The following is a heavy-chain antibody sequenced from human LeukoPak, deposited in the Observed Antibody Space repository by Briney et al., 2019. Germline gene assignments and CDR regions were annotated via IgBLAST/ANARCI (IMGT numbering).Heavy chain of an antibody. CDR2: ISGRSSYI. CDR1: GFTFSNYN. V-gene: IGHV3-21*01. D-gene: IGHD3-22*01. CDR3: ARDRGYSTFDY. Sequence: GGSLRLSCAASGFTFSNYNMNWVRQAPGKGLEWVSSISGRSSYIYHADSVKGRFTISRDNAKNPLNLQMNSLRAEDTAVYYCARDRGYSTFDYWGQGTLVTVSS. J-gene: IGHJ4*02.